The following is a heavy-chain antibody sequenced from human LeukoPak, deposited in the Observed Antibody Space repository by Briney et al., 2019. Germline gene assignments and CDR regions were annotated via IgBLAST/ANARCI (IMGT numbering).Heavy chain of an antibody. D-gene: IGHD3-22*01. CDR2: ISAYNGNT. J-gene: IGHJ4*02. Sequence: ASVKVSCKASGYTFTSYGISWVRQAPGQGLEWMGWISAYNGNTNYAQKLQGRVTMTTDTSTSTAYMELRGLRSDDTAVYYCARDRRSMASYYDSSGPYSGFDYWGQGTLVTVSS. CDR3: ARDRRSMASYYDSSGPYSGFDY. V-gene: IGHV1-18*01. CDR1: GYTFTSYG.